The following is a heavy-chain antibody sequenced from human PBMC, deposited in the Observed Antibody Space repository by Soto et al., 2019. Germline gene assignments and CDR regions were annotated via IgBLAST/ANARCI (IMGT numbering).Heavy chain of an antibody. D-gene: IGHD3-3*01. CDR3: AITIFGVVIMGGPGAFDI. J-gene: IGHJ3*02. V-gene: IGHV4-34*01. Sequence: SETLSLTCAVYGGSFSGYYWSWIRQPPGKGLERIGEINHSGSTNYNPSLKSRVTISVDTSKNQFSLKLSSVTAADTAVYYCAITIFGVVIMGGPGAFDIWGQGTMVTVSS. CDR2: INHSGST. CDR1: GGSFSGYY.